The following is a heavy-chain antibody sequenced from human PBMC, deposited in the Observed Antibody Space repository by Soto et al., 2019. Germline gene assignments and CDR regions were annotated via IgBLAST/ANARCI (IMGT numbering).Heavy chain of an antibody. D-gene: IGHD3-22*01. Sequence: ASVKVSCKASGYTFTSYYMHWVRQAPGQGLEWMGIINPSGGSTSYAQKFQGRVTMTRDTSTSTVYMELSSLRSEDTAVYYCARKSNYFYDSSGPYYFDYWGQGTLVTVSS. CDR2: INPSGGST. CDR3: ARKSNYFYDSSGPYYFDY. J-gene: IGHJ4*02. V-gene: IGHV1-46*01. CDR1: GYTFTSYY.